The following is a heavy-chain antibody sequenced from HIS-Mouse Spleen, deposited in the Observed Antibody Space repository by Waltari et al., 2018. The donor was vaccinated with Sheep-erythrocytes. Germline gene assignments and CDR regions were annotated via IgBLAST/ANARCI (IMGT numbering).Heavy chain of an antibody. CDR2: ISYDGSNK. V-gene: IGHV3-30*04. CDR3: AKQTLRRTYFDY. J-gene: IGHJ4*02. Sequence: QVQLVESGGGVVQPGRSLRLSCAASGFTFRSYAMHWVRQAPGKGLEWVAVISYDGSNKDYADSVKGRFTISRDNSKNTLYLQMNSLRAEDTAVYYCAKQTLRRTYFDYWGQGTLVTVSS. D-gene: IGHD4-17*01. CDR1: GFTFRSYA.